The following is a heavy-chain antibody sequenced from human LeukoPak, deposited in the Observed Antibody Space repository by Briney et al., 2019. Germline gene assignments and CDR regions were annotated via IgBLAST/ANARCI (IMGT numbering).Heavy chain of an antibody. CDR3: ATRIAAINAFDY. J-gene: IGHJ4*02. CDR1: GFTFSSYA. CDR2: ISYDGSNK. V-gene: IGHV3-30-3*01. Sequence: GGSLRLSCAASGFTFSSYAMHWVRQAPGKGLEWVAVISYDGSNKYYADSVKGRFTISRDNSKNTLYLQMNSLKAEDTAVYYCATRIAAINAFDYWGQGTLVTVSS. D-gene: IGHD6-6*01.